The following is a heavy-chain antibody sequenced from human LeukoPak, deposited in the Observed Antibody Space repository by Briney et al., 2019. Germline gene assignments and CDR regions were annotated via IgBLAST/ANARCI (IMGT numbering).Heavy chain of an antibody. CDR3: AREGKTGDHDAFDI. V-gene: IGHV1-2*02. Sequence: ASVKVSCKASGYTFTGYYMHWVRQAPGQGLEWMGWINPNSGGTNYAQKFQGRVTITMDTSISTAYMELSRLRSDDTAVYYCAREGKTGDHDAFDIWGQGTMVTVSS. CDR2: INPNSGGT. CDR1: GYTFTGYY. J-gene: IGHJ3*02. D-gene: IGHD7-27*01.